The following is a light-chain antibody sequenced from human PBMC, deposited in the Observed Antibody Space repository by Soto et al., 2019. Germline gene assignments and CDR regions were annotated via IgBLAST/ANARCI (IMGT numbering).Light chain of an antibody. J-gene: IGKJ2*01. CDR3: QQYNNWPPYT. Sequence: EIVMTQSPATLSVSPGERASLSCRASQSVSSNLAWYQQKPGQAPRLLIYGASTSATGIPGRFSGSGSGTEFTLTISSLQSEDFALYYCQQYNNWPPYTFGQGTKLEIK. CDR2: GAS. V-gene: IGKV3-15*01. CDR1: QSVSSN.